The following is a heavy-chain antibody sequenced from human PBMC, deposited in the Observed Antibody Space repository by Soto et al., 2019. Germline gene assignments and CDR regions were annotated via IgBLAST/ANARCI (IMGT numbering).Heavy chain of an antibody. Sequence: SETLSLTCTVSGGSISSSSYYWGWIRQPPGKGLEWIGSIHYSGSTYYNPSLKSRITISVDTSKNQFSLKLSSVTAADTAVYYCARRGVGNFDYWGQGTLVTVSS. J-gene: IGHJ4*02. D-gene: IGHD3-3*01. V-gene: IGHV4-39*01. CDR2: IHYSGST. CDR3: ARRGVGNFDY. CDR1: GGSISSSSYY.